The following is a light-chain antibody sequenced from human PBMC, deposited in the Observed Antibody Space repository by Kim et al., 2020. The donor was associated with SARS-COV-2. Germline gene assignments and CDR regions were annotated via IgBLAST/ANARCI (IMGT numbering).Light chain of an antibody. CDR2: AAS. CDR1: QGISSW. J-gene: IGKJ5*01. CDR3: LQHNTYPIT. V-gene: IGKV1-17*03. Sequence: ASVGDRVTITCRASQGISSWLAWYQQTPGKAPKLLIYAASSLQSGVPSRFSGSGSGTEFTLTISSLQPEDFATYFCLQHNTYPITFGQGTRLEIK.